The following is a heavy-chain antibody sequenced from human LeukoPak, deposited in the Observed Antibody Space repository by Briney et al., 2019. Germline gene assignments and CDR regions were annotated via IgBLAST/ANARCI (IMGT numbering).Heavy chain of an antibody. V-gene: IGHV3-74*01. D-gene: IGHD1-26*01. CDR2: INMDESST. J-gene: IGHJ3*02. Sequence: GGSLRLSCAASGFTFSGYWMHWVRQVSSKGLVWVSRINMDESSTSYADSVKGRFTISRDNAKNTLYLQMNSLRAEDTAVYYCARGTGYSVFDIWGQGTMVTVSS. CDR3: ARGTGYSVFDI. CDR1: GFTFSGYW.